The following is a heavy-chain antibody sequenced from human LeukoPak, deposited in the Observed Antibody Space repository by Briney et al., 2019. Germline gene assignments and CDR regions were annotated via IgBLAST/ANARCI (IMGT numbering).Heavy chain of an antibody. V-gene: IGHV3-30*02. CDR3: ATDRPLHY. CDR2: IRYDGSDK. CDR1: GFSFSSCG. Sequence: GGSLRLSXAASGFSFSSCGMHWVRQAPGKGLEWVTFIRYDGSDKHYADSVKGRFTISRDNSKNTLYLQMNSLRAEDTAVYYCATDRPLHYWGQGTLVTVSS. J-gene: IGHJ4*02.